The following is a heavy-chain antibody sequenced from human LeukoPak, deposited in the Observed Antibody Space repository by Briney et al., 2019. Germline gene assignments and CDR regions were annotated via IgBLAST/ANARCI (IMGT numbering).Heavy chain of an antibody. Sequence: SETLSLTCAVYGGSFSDYYWSWIRQPPGKGLEWIGEINHSGITNYNPSLKSRVTISVDTSKNQFSLKLSSVTAADTAVYYCARANSGSYPYGYWGQGTLVTVSS. CDR2: INHSGIT. CDR1: GGSFSDYY. CDR3: ARANSGSYPYGY. J-gene: IGHJ4*02. D-gene: IGHD1-26*01. V-gene: IGHV4-34*01.